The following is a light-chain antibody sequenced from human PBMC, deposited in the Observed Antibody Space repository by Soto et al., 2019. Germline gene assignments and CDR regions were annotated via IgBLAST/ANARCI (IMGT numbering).Light chain of an antibody. CDR3: SSYTSSSTSRV. Sequence: QSALTQPASVSGSPGQSITISCTGTSSDVGGYNYVSWYQQHPGKAPKLMIYDVSNRPSGVSNRFSGSKSGNTASLTISGLQAEYEADYYCSSYTSSSTSRVFGTGTKLTVL. V-gene: IGLV2-14*01. CDR2: DVS. CDR1: SSDVGGYNY. J-gene: IGLJ1*01.